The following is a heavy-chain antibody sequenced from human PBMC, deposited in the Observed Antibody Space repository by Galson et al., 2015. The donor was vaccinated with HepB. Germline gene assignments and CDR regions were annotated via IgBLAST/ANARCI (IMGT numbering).Heavy chain of an antibody. CDR2: ISSNGGST. D-gene: IGHD5-18*01. CDR3: VKEWGYSPFQSWFDP. CDR1: GFTFSSYA. Sequence: SLRLSCAASGFTFSSYAMHWVRQAPGKGLEYVSAISSNGGSTYYADSVKGRFTISRDNSKNTLYLQMSSLRAEDTAVYYCVKEWGYSPFQSWFDPWGQGTLVTVSS. J-gene: IGHJ5*02. V-gene: IGHV3-64D*06.